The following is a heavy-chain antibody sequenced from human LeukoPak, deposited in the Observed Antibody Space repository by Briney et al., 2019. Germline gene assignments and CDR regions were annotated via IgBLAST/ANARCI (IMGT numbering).Heavy chain of an antibody. V-gene: IGHV4-59*12. CDR2: IYYSGST. CDR3: ARLRTYYDFWSGYNYYYYGMDV. D-gene: IGHD3-3*01. CDR1: GGSISSYY. Sequence: SETLSLTCTVSGGSISSYYWSWIRQPPGKGLEWIGYIYYSGSTNYNPSLKSRVTISVDTSKNQFSLKLSSVTAADTAVYYCARLRTYYDFWSGYNYYYYGMDVWGQGTTVTVSS. J-gene: IGHJ6*02.